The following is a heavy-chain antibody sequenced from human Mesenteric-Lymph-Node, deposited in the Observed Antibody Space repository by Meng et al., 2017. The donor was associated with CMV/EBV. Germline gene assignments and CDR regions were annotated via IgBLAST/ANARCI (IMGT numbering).Heavy chain of an antibody. V-gene: IGHV3-21*01. D-gene: IGHD2-2*01. CDR3: ARDLWCNSTSCYSY. CDR1: GFTFSSYG. CDR2: ISHSPGYM. J-gene: IGHJ4*02. Sequence: SGFTFSSYGMHWVRQAPGKGLEWVSSISHSPGYMYYADSVKGRFTISRDNAKNSLYLQMNNLRAEDTAVYYCARDLWCNSTSCYSYWGQGTLVTVSS.